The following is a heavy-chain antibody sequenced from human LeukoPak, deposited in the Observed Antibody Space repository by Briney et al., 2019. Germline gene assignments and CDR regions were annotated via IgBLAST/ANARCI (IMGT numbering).Heavy chain of an antibody. CDR2: IYPGDSDT. J-gene: IGHJ5*02. D-gene: IGHD6-19*01. V-gene: IGHV5-51*01. CDR3: ARLIAVAANWFDP. Sequence: TGASLKISCTGAGYSFTSYWICWVRQMPGKGLELMGIIYPGDSDTRYSPSFQGQVPISADKSISTAYLQWSSLKASDTAMYYCARLIAVAANWFDPWGQGTLVTVSS. CDR1: GYSFTSYW.